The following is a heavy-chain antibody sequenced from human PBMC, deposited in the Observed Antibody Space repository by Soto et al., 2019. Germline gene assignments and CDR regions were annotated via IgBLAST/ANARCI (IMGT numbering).Heavy chain of an antibody. CDR1: GFTFSSYG. D-gene: IGHD2-8*01. Sequence: PGGSLRLSCAASGFTFSSYGMQWVRQAPGKGLEWVAVISYDGSNKYYADSVTGRFTISRDNSKNTLYLQMNSLRAEDTAVYYCAKETHCTNGVCYNLALGYWGQGTLVTVSS. V-gene: IGHV3-30*18. CDR2: ISYDGSNK. J-gene: IGHJ4*02. CDR3: AKETHCTNGVCYNLALGY.